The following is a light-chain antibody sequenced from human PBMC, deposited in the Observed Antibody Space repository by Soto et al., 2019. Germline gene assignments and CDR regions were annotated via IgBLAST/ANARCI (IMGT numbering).Light chain of an antibody. J-gene: IGLJ1*01. CDR2: TNN. CDR3: ATWDDSLNGYV. CDR1: GSNIGSNT. V-gene: IGLV1-44*01. Sequence: QSLLTRPPSASGTPGQRITISCSGSGSNIGSNTVTWYQQLPRTAPKLLIYTNNQRPSGVPDRFSGSKSGTSASLAISGLQSGDEADYYCATWDDSLNGYVFGTGTKVTVL.